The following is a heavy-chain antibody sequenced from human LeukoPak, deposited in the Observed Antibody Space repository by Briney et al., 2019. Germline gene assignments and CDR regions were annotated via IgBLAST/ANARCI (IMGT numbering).Heavy chain of an antibody. CDR3: AKPFEIAVVEFDY. Sequence: GGSLRLSCAASGFTFSNAWMSWVRQAPGKGLEWVSAISGSGGSTYYADSVKGRFTISRDNSKNTLYLQMNSLRAEDTAVYYCAKPFEIAVVEFDYWGQGTLVTVSS. CDR2: ISGSGGST. J-gene: IGHJ4*02. D-gene: IGHD6-19*01. V-gene: IGHV3-23*01. CDR1: GFTFSNAW.